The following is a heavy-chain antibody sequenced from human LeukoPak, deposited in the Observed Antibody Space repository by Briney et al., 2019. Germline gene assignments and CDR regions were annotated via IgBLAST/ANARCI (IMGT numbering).Heavy chain of an antibody. V-gene: IGHV3-30-3*01. Sequence: GGSLRLSCAASGFTFSSYAMHWVRQAPGKGLEWVAVISYDGSNKYYADSVKGRFTISRDNSKNTLYLQMSSLRAEDTAVYYCARSPNSYGSLFDYWGQGTLVTVSS. CDR1: GFTFSSYA. J-gene: IGHJ4*02. D-gene: IGHD5-18*01. CDR3: ARSPNSYGSLFDY. CDR2: ISYDGSNK.